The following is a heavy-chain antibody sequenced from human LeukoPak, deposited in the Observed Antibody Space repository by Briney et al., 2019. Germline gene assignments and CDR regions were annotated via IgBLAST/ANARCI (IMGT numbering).Heavy chain of an antibody. CDR1: GFTFSTYA. CDR2: VSSGASST. D-gene: IGHD3-10*01. Sequence: GGSLRLSCAASGFTFSTYAMSWVRQAPGKVLEWVSAVSSGASSTYYADSVRGRFTISRDNSKNTLYLQMNSLSADDTAVYYCAKDARGSEGFWGQGTLVTVSS. CDR3: AKDARGSEGF. J-gene: IGHJ4*02. V-gene: IGHV3-23*01.